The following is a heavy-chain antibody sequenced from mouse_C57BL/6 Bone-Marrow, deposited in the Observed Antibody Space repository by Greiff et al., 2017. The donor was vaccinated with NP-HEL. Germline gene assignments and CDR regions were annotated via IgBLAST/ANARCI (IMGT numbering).Heavy chain of an antibody. V-gene: IGHV1-22*01. J-gene: IGHJ4*01. Sequence: VHVKQSGPELVKPGASVKMSCKASGYTFTDYNMHWVKQSHGKSLEWIGYINPNNGGTSYNQKFKGKATLTVNKSSSTAYMELRSLTSEDSAVYYCARNYGSSYRAMDYWGQGTSVTVSS. CDR2: INPNNGGT. CDR3: ARNYGSSYRAMDY. D-gene: IGHD1-1*01. CDR1: GYTFTDYN.